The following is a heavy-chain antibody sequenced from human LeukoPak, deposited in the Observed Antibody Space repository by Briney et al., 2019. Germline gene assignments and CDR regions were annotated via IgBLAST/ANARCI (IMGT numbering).Heavy chain of an antibody. CDR3: ARGLGFGANWFDP. Sequence: SETLSLTCTVSGSSISSYYWSWIRQPPGKGLEWIGYIYYSGSTNYNPSLKSRVTISVDTSKNQFSLKLSSVTAADTAVYYCARGLGFGANWFDPWGQGTLVTVSS. V-gene: IGHV4-59*01. D-gene: IGHD3-10*01. CDR2: IYYSGST. J-gene: IGHJ5*02. CDR1: GSSISSYY.